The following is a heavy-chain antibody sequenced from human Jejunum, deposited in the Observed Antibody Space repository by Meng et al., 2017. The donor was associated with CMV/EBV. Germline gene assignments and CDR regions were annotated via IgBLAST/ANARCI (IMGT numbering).Heavy chain of an antibody. J-gene: IGHJ4*02. CDR1: SISSSGYY. D-gene: IGHD6-6*01. CDR3: ARHRGIAARPTYFDY. CDR2: IYYSGSP. V-gene: IGHV4-39*01. Sequence: SISSSGYYWGWIRQPPGRGLEWVGSIYYSGSPYYNPSLKSRVTISVDTSKNPFSLKLSSVTAADTAVYYCARHRGIAARPTYFDYWSQGTQVTVSS.